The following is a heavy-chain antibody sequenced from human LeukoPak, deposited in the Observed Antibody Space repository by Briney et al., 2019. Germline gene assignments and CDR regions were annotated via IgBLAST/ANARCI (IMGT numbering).Heavy chain of an antibody. D-gene: IGHD6-13*01. CDR2: IYYSGST. Sequence: PSETLSLTCTVSGGSISSYYWSWIRQPPGKGLEWIGYIYYSGSTNYNPSLKSRVTISVDTSKNQFSLKLSSVTAADTAVYYCARDRYSSSWSLTYYYYYYMDVWGKGTTVTVSS. V-gene: IGHV4-59*01. J-gene: IGHJ6*03. CDR3: ARDRYSSSWSLTYYYYYYMDV. CDR1: GGSISSYY.